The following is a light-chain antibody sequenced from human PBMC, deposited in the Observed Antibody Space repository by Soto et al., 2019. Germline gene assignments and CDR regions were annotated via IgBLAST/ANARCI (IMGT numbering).Light chain of an antibody. CDR1: QSLLHSDGYNY. V-gene: IGKV2-28*01. CDR3: MQALQTPLT. J-gene: IGKJ4*01. Sequence: DIVMTQSPLSLPVTPGEPASISCRSSQSLLHSDGYNYLDWYLQKPGQSPQLLIYLGSNRASGVPDRFIGSGSCTDFTLKISRVEAEDVGVYYCMQALQTPLTFGGGTKVESK. CDR2: LGS.